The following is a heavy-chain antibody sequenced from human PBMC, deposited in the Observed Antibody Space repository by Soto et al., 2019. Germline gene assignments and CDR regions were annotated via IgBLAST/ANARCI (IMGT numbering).Heavy chain of an antibody. CDR2: INTDNGST. CDR3: SRDGAVADSGNFDY. V-gene: IGHV1-3*04. Sequence: QVQLVQSGAEVKKPGASVKVSCKPSGYTFSKYAMHWVRQAPGQSLEWLGWINTDNGSTKYSPKFRCRVTVTRDSSASTVYMELSSLRSEDTAVYYCSRDGAVADSGNFDYWGQGTLVTVSS. J-gene: IGHJ4*02. CDR1: GYTFSKYA. D-gene: IGHD6-19*01.